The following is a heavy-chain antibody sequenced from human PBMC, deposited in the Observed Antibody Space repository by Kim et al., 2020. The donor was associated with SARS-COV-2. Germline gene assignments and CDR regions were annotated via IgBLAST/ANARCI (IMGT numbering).Heavy chain of an antibody. V-gene: IGHV1-46*01. D-gene: IGHD6-19*01. CDR3: ARSPPGSGWLFEY. Sequence: YAQKFQGRVTMTRDTSTGTVYMEVSSLRTEDTAVYYCARSPPGSGWLFEYWGQGTLVTVSS. J-gene: IGHJ4*02.